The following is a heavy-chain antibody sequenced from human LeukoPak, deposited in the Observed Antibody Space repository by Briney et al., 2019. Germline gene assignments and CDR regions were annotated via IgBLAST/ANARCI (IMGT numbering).Heavy chain of an antibody. J-gene: IGHJ4*01. Sequence: GGSLRLSCAASGFTFSASAMSWVRQAPGMGLDWVSQISGSGVETYYADSVQGRFTISRDNSENTLYLQMNSLRAEDTAVYYCVKRSRDGYNSPLDNWGQGTLVTVSS. CDR2: ISGSGVET. D-gene: IGHD5-24*01. CDR1: GFTFSASA. V-gene: IGHV3-23*01. CDR3: VKRSRDGYNSPLDN.